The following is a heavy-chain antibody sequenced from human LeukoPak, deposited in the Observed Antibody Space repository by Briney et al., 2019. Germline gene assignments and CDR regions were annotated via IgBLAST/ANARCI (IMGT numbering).Heavy chain of an antibody. CDR2: INPSGGST. CDR3: ARDTDSSGFIQEEYFQH. CDR1: GYTFTSYY. Sequence: ASVKVSCKASGYTFTSYYMHRVRQAPGQGLEWMGIINPSGGSTSYAQKFQGRVTMTRDTSTSTVYMELSSLRSEDTAVYYCARDTDSSGFIQEEYFQHWGQGTLVTVSS. D-gene: IGHD3-22*01. J-gene: IGHJ1*01. V-gene: IGHV1-46*01.